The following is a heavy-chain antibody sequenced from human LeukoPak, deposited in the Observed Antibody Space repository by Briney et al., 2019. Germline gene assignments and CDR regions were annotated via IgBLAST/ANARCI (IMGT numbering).Heavy chain of an antibody. Sequence: PGGSLRLSCAASGFTFSSYAMSWVRQAPGKGLEWVSAISGSGGSTYYADSVKGRFTISRDNSKNTLYLQMNSLRAEDTAVYYCAKDRGSRYNWNYGYMDVWGKGTTVTVSS. CDR2: ISGSGGST. J-gene: IGHJ6*03. D-gene: IGHD1-20*01. V-gene: IGHV3-23*01. CDR1: GFTFSSYA. CDR3: AKDRGSRYNWNYGYMDV.